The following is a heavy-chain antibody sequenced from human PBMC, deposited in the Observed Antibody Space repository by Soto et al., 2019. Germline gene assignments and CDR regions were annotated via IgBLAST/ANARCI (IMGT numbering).Heavy chain of an antibody. CDR1: GDSIISGGYY. J-gene: IGHJ4*02. CDR2: VNHSGTT. Sequence: PSETLSLTCTVSGDSIISGGYYWTWIRQSPEKGLEWIGEVNHSGTTYYNPSLKTRVTISVHTPKNQFSLKMSSVTAADTAVYYCARGIGYCSSINCYSSRRLRFDSWGQGTLVTVSS. V-gene: IGHV4-39*07. CDR3: ARGIGYCSSINCYSSRRLRFDS. D-gene: IGHD2-2*01.